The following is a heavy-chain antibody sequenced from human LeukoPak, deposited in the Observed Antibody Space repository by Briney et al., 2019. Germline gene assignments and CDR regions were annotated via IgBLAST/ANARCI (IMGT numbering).Heavy chain of an antibody. CDR2: IYYSGSI. Sequence: PSETLSITCAVSGYSISSSNWWGWIRQPPGKGLEWIGYIYYSGSIHYNPSLKSRVTMSVDTSKNQFSLKLSSVTAVDTAVYYCARGGYSYGEARFDPWGQGTLVTVSS. J-gene: IGHJ5*02. CDR3: ARGGYSYGEARFDP. D-gene: IGHD5-18*01. V-gene: IGHV4-28*05. CDR1: GYSISSSNW.